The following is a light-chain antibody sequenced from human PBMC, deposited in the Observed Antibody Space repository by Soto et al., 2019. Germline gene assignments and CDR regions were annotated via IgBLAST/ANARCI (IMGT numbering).Light chain of an antibody. CDR1: QYINTR. V-gene: IGKV3-11*01. CDR2: QTS. J-gene: IGKJ1*01. Sequence: EIVLTQYKATLFSFPGDRVTLSCRASQYINTRLAWYQHRPGQAPRLLIYQTSIRAAGIPARFSASGSGTDFTLTISYVQPEDFALYYCHQCPSWPRTFGQGTKVDIK. CDR3: HQCPSWPRT.